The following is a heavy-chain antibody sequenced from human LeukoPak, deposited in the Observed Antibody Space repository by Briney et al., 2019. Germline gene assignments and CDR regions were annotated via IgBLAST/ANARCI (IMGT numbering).Heavy chain of an antibody. CDR2: IRYDGSNK. D-gene: IGHD3-3*01. CDR1: GFTFSSYG. CDR3: ATAVLRFLEWLEKNDY. V-gene: IGHV3-30*02. J-gene: IGHJ4*02. Sequence: GGSLRLSCAASGFTFSSYGMRWVRQAPGKGLEWVAFIRYDGSNKYYADSVKGRFTISRDNSKNTLYLQMNSLRAEDTAVYYCATAVLRFLEWLEKNDYWGQGTLVTVSS.